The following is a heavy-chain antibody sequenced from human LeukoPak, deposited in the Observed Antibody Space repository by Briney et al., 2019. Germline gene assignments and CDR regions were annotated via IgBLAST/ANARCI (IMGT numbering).Heavy chain of an antibody. D-gene: IGHD2-2*02. J-gene: IGHJ4*02. Sequence: PGGSLRLSCAASGFTFSSYSMNWVRQPPGKGLEWIGEINHSGSTNYNPSLKGRVTISVDTSKNQFSLKLSSVTAADTAVYYCARGGDCSSTSCYRSFYDYWGQGTLVTVSS. CDR3: ARGGDCSSTSCYRSFYDY. V-gene: IGHV4-34*01. CDR1: GFTFSSYS. CDR2: INHSGST.